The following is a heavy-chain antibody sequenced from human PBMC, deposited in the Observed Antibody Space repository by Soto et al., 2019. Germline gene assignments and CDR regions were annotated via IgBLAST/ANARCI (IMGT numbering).Heavy chain of an antibody. CDR1: GGSFSGYY. CDR3: ARGRYGSSGWHYFDY. Sequence: SETLSLTCAVYGGSFSGYYWSWIRQPPGKGLEWIGEINHSGSTNYNPSLKSRVTISVDTSKNQFSLKLSSVTAADTAVYYCARGRYGSSGWHYFDYWGQGTLVTVSS. J-gene: IGHJ4*02. CDR2: INHSGST. V-gene: IGHV4-34*01. D-gene: IGHD6-19*01.